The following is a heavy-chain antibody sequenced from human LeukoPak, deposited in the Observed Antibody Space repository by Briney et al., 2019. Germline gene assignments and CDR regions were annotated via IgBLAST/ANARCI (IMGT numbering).Heavy chain of an antibody. Sequence: QPGGSLRLSCAASGFSFSIYDMYWVRQAPGKGLEWVAFIWFDGSNQYYADSVKGRFTISRDNSKNTLYLQMNSLRAEDAAVYHCAKGPRHSGYDFYFDYWGQGTLVTVSS. CDR2: IWFDGSNQ. CDR3: AKGPRHSGYDFYFDY. V-gene: IGHV3-30*02. CDR1: GFSFSIYD. D-gene: IGHD5-12*01. J-gene: IGHJ4*02.